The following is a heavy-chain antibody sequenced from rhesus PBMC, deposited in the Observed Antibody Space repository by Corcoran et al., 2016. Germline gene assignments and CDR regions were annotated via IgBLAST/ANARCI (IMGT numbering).Heavy chain of an antibody. CDR3: VRSHYCTSTTCPFDY. CDR2: ISGSTGRT. V-gene: IGHV4-165*01. CDR1: GGSFGGYY. Sequence: QVQLQESGPGLVKPSETLSLTCAVSGGSFGGYYWGWIGHPPGRGLEWIEYISGSTGRTDSNPSLKSRVTISIDTSKNQFSLKLTSVTAADTAIYYCVRSHYCTSTTCPFDYWGQGVLVTVSA. D-gene: IGHD2-2*01. J-gene: IGHJ4*01.